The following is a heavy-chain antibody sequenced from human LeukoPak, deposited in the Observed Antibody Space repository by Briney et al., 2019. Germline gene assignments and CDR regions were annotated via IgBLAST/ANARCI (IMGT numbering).Heavy chain of an antibody. CDR2: IKQDGSEE. V-gene: IGHV3-7*03. CDR3: ARDMYYDILTGYYNRAFDI. J-gene: IGHJ3*02. CDR1: GFTFSSYW. D-gene: IGHD3-9*01. Sequence: PGGSLRLSCAASGFTFSSYWMSWVRQAPGKGLEWVANIKQDGSEEYYVDSVKGRFTISRDNAKNSLYLQMNSLRAEDTAVYYCARDMYYDILTGYYNRAFDIWGQATMVTVSS.